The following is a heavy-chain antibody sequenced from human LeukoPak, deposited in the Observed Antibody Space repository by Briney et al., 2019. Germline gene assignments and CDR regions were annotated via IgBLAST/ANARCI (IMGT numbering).Heavy chain of an antibody. D-gene: IGHD2-15*01. V-gene: IGHV1-69*06. Sequence: ASVKVSCKASGGTFSSYAISWVRQAPGQGLEWMGGIIPIFGTANYAQKFQGRVTITADKSTSTAYMELSSLRSEDTAVYYCATLCCGSYYMDVWGKGTTVTVSS. CDR3: ATLCCGSYYMDV. CDR2: IIPIFGTA. J-gene: IGHJ6*03. CDR1: GGTFSSYA.